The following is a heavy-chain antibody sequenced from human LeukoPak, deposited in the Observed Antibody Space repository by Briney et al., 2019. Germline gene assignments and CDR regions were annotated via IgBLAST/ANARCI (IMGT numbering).Heavy chain of an antibody. D-gene: IGHD6-13*01. Sequence: GGSLRLSCTASGFKFGDDAMSWVRQAPGKGLEWVGFIGSKAYGGTTEYAASVKGRFSISRDDSRSIAYLQMNYLKTEDTAVYFCTRNFRYRTSWSYQYYYYMDVWGKGTTVTISS. CDR3: TRNFRYRTSWSYQYYYYMDV. CDR2: IGSKAYGGTT. V-gene: IGHV3-49*04. J-gene: IGHJ6*03. CDR1: GFKFGDDA.